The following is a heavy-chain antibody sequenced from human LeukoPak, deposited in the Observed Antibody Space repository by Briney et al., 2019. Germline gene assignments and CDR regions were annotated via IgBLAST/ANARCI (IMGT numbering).Heavy chain of an antibody. D-gene: IGHD1-14*01. CDR3: ARETRIEYFQH. Sequence: ASVKVSCKASGYTFTSYYMHWVRQAPGQGLEWMGIINPSGGSTSYAQKFQGRVTKTRDTSTSTVYMELSSLRSEDTAVYYCARETRIEYFQHWGQGTLVTVSS. J-gene: IGHJ1*01. CDR1: GYTFTSYY. V-gene: IGHV1-46*01. CDR2: INPSGGST.